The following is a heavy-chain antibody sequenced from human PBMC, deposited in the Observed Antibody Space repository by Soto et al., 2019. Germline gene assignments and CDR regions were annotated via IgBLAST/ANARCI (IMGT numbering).Heavy chain of an antibody. D-gene: IGHD6-19*01. V-gene: IGHV3-9*01. J-gene: IGHJ4*02. CDR2: ISWNSGSI. CDR1: GFTFDDYA. CDR3: SAAPAIAVAEY. Sequence: EVQLVESGGGLVQPGRSLRLSCAASGFTFDDYAMHWVRQAPGKGLEWVSGISWNSGSIGYADSVKGRFTISRDNAKNSLYLQMNSVRAEDTALYYCSAAPAIAVAEYWGQGTLVTVSS.